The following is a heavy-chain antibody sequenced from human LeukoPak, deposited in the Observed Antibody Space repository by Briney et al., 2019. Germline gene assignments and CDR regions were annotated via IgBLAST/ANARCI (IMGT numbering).Heavy chain of an antibody. J-gene: IGHJ4*02. CDR2: IYYSGST. D-gene: IGHD3-10*01. CDR1: GGSISSYY. CDR3: ARLVPYDYYGSGSYFDY. V-gene: IGHV4-59*08. Sequence: PSETLSLTCTVSGGSISSYYWSWIRQPPGKGLEWIGYIYYSGSTNYNPSLKSRVTISVDTSKNQFSLKLSSVTAADTAVYYCARLVPYDYYGSGSYFDYWGQGTLVTVSS.